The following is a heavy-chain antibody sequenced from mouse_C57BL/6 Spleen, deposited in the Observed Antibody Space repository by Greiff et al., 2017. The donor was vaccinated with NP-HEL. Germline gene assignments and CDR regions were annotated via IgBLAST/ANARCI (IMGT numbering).Heavy chain of an antibody. CDR3: ARKGYEYDEAMDY. Sequence: VQLQESGPELVKPGASVKISCKASGYAFSSSWMNWVKQRPGKGLEWIGRIYPGDGDTNYNGKFKGKATLTVDKSSSTAYMQLSSLTSEDSAVYFCARKGYEYDEAMDYWGQGTSVTVSS. CDR1: GYAFSSSW. J-gene: IGHJ4*01. D-gene: IGHD2-4*01. CDR2: IYPGDGDT. V-gene: IGHV1-82*01.